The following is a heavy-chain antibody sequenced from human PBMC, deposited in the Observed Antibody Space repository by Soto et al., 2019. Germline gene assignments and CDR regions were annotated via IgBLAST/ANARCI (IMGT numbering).Heavy chain of an antibody. V-gene: IGHV4-39*01. J-gene: IGHJ5*02. CDR2: IYYSGST. Sequence: QLQLQESGPGLVKPSETLSLTCTVSGVSISSRGYYWGWIRQPPGKGLEWIGTIYYSGSTYYNTSLKRRVTISVDTSKNQFSLTLSSVTAADTAVYYCATSNWFDPWGQGTLVTVSS. CDR3: ATSNWFDP. CDR1: GVSISSRGYY.